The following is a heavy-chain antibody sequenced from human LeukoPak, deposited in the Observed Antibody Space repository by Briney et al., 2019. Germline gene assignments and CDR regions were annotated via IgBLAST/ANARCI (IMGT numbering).Heavy chain of an antibody. CDR1: GGTFSSYA. Sequence: SVKVSCKASGGTFSSYAISWVRQAPGQGLEWMGRIIPILGIANYAQKFQGRVTITADKSTSTAYMELSSLRSEDTAVYYCARGVYSGYDLAHWFDPWGQGTLVTVSS. V-gene: IGHV1-69*04. CDR3: ARGVYSGYDLAHWFDP. D-gene: IGHD5-12*01. J-gene: IGHJ5*02. CDR2: IIPILGIA.